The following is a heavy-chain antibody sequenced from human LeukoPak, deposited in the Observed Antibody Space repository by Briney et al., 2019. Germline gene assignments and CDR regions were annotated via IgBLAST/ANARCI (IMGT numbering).Heavy chain of an antibody. V-gene: IGHV1-18*01. J-gene: IGHJ5*02. D-gene: IGHD6-19*01. CDR2: ISAYNGNT. CDR3: ARDSIGSGWTP. Sequence: ASVKVSFKASGYTFINYGISWVRQAPGQGLEWMGWISAYNGNTNYAQKLQGRVTMTTDTSTSTAYMELRSLRSDDTAVYYCARDSIGSGWTPWGQGTLVTVSS. CDR1: GYTFINYG.